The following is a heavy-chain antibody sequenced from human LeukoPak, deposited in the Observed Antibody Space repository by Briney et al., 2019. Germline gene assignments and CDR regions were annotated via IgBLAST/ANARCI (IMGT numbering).Heavy chain of an antibody. CDR2: IKQDGSEK. J-gene: IGHJ3*02. D-gene: IGHD3-22*01. V-gene: IGHV3-7*01. CDR3: ARDDRAGAFDI. CDR1: GFTFSSYW. Sequence: GGSLRLSCAASGFTFSSYWMSWVRQAPGKGLEWVANIKQDGSEKYYVDSVKGRFTISRDNAKNTLYLQMNSLRAEDTAVYYCARDDRAGAFDIWGQGTMVTVSS.